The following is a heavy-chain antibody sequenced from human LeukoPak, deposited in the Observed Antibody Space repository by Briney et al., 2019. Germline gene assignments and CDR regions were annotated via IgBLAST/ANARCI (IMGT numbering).Heavy chain of an antibody. CDR1: GGSTIIYY. V-gene: IGHV4-59*01. CDR2: IHYSGST. J-gene: IGHJ5*02. D-gene: IGHD5-12*01. CDR3: ARDMGGYDPNSCFDP. Sequence: SETLSLTSTVSGGSTIIYYWSCIRQPPGRGLEWIGYIHYSGSTNYNPSLKRQVTISVDTSKHKSSLTLSSVTAADTTVYYCARDMGGYDPNSCFDPWGQGTLVTVSS.